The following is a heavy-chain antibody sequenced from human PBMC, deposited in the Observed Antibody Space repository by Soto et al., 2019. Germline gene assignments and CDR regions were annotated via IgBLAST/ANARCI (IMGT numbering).Heavy chain of an antibody. CDR3: ARDTTEGRITIFGVVITPYGMDV. D-gene: IGHD3-3*01. CDR2: IIPIFGTA. J-gene: IGHJ6*02. Sequence: SVKLSCKASGGTFSSYAISWVRQAPGQGLEWMGGIIPIFGTANYAQKFQGRVTITADESTSTAYMELSSLRSEDTAVYYCARDTTEGRITIFGVVITPYGMDVWGQGTTVTVSS. CDR1: GGTFSSYA. V-gene: IGHV1-69*13.